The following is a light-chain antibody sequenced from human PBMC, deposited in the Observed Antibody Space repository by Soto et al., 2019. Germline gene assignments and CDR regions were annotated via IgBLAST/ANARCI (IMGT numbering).Light chain of an antibody. J-gene: IGKJ1*01. V-gene: IGKV3-20*01. CDR2: GAS. CDR1: QSVSSN. Sequence: TQAPETLTVSPGEKANLYSRASQSVSSNLAWYQQNPGQAPRLLIYGASSRDTGIPDRFSGSGSGTDFALALSRLEPEYFEVYYCQQYGSEARTFGQGTKVDIK. CDR3: QQYGSEART.